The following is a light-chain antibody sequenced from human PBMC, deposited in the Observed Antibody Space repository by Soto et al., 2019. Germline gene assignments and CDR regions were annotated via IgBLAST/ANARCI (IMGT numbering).Light chain of an antibody. Sequence: QSALTQPPSASGSPGQSVTISCTGTSSDVGDYKYVSWYQQHPGEAPKLMIYEVSKRPSGVPGRFSGSKSGNTASLTVSGLQAEDEADYYCSSYAGSNSYVFGTGTQLTVL. CDR3: SSYAGSNSYV. CDR2: EVS. CDR1: SSDVGDYKY. V-gene: IGLV2-8*01. J-gene: IGLJ1*01.